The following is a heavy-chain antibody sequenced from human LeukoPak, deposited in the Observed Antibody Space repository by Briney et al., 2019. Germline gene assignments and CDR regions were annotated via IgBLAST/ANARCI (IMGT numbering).Heavy chain of an antibody. Sequence: GGSLRLSCAASGFTFSSYDMSWVRQAPGKGLEWVSGISGIGGRTQYADSVKGRFTISRDNSRTTLYLQMNSLTAEDTAAYYCAKSRRELMSDDAFDIWGQGTMVTVSS. D-gene: IGHD1-26*01. CDR2: ISGIGGRT. CDR3: AKSRRELMSDDAFDI. J-gene: IGHJ3*02. V-gene: IGHV3-23*01. CDR1: GFTFSSYD.